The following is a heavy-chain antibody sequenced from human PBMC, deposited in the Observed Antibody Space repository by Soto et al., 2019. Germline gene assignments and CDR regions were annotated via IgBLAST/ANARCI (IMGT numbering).Heavy chain of an antibody. V-gene: IGHV4-31*03. CDR3: ARLRFVDQITMVRGVIGALWFDP. J-gene: IGHJ5*02. D-gene: IGHD3-10*01. CDR2: IYYSGST. CDR1: GGSISSGGYY. Sequence: SETLSLTCTVSGGSISSGGYYWSWIRQHPGKGLEWIGYIYYSGSTYYNPSLKSRVTISVDTSKNQFSLKLSSVTAADTAVYYCARLRFVDQITMVRGVIGALWFDPWGQGTLVTVSS.